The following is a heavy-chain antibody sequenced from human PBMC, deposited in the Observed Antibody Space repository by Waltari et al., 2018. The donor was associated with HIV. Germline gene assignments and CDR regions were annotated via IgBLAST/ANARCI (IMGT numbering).Heavy chain of an antibody. CDR3: VKDSGRAADVFDL. J-gene: IGHJ3*01. CDR1: GFIFTDFA. V-gene: IGHV3-23*01. D-gene: IGHD3-10*01. Sequence: QLLESGGGLVEPGGSLRLSCAAYGFIFTDFAMDWVRQDPGKGVAWVSAMRGGGETFNADAVKGRFTISRDKSKNTLYLQMNSLRADDAAVYYCVKDSGRAADVFDLWGQGTMVTVSS. CDR2: MRGGGET.